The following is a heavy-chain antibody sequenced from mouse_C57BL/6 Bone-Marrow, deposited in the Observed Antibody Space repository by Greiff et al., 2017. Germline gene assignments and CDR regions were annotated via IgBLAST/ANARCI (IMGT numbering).Heavy chain of an antibody. J-gene: IGHJ4*01. CDR2: ISNGGGST. Sequence: EVKLVESGGGLVQPGGSLKLSCAASGFTFSDYYMYWVRQTPEKRLEWVAYISNGGGSTYYPDTVKGRFTISRDNAKNTLYLQMSRLKSEDTAMYYCARPLYPYAMDYWGQGTSVTVSS. CDR3: ARPLYPYAMDY. D-gene: IGHD2-1*01. V-gene: IGHV5-12*01. CDR1: GFTFSDYY.